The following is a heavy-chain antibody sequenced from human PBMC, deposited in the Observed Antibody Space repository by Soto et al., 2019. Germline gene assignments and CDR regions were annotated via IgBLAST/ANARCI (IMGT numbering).Heavy chain of an antibody. CDR3: AKGGGDPLHWYFDL. Sequence: GGSLRLSCAASGFTFSSYAMSWVRQAPGKGLEWVSAISGSGGSTYYADSVKGRFTISRDNSKNTLYLQMNSLRAEDTAVYYGAKGGGDPLHWYFDLWGRGTLVTVSS. D-gene: IGHD2-21*01. CDR2: ISGSGGST. J-gene: IGHJ2*01. CDR1: GFTFSSYA. V-gene: IGHV3-23*01.